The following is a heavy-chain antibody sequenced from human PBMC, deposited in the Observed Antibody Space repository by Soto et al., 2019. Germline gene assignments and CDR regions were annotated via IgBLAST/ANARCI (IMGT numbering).Heavy chain of an antibody. CDR3: ARDLYYDFWSGYYSRGNWFDP. CDR2: INHSGST. V-gene: IGHV4-34*01. J-gene: IGHJ5*02. Sequence: SETLSLTCAVYGGSFSGYYWSWIRQPPGKGLEWIGEINHSGSTNYNPSLKSRVTISVDTSKNQFSLKLGSVTAADTAVYYCARDLYYDFWSGYYSRGNWFDPWGQGTLVTVSS. D-gene: IGHD3-3*01. CDR1: GGSFSGYY.